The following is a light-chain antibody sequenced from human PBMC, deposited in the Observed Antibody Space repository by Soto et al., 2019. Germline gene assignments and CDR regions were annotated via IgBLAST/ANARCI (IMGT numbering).Light chain of an antibody. J-gene: IGLJ1*01. CDR2: EVF. V-gene: IGLV2-14*01. CDR3: SSYTSTTTRLV. CDR1: SSDVGDYNY. Sequence: QSALTQPASVSGSPGQSITIYCTGTSSDVGDYNYVSWYQQHPDKAPKLIIYEVFNRPSGVSNRFSGSKSGTTASLTISGLQAEDEADYYCSSYTSTTTRLVFGTGTKVTVL.